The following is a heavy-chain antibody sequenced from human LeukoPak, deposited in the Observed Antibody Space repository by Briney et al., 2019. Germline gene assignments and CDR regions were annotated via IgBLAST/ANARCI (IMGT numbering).Heavy chain of an antibody. CDR1: GFTFSSYA. J-gene: IGHJ4*02. CDR3: ARAASRVGSSSLGY. Sequence: PGGSLRLSCAASGFTFSSYAMHWVRQAPGKGLKYVSAISSNGGSTYYANSVKGRFTISRDNSKNTLYLQMGSLRAEDMAVYYCARAASRVGSSSLGYWGQGTLVTVSS. V-gene: IGHV3-64*01. D-gene: IGHD6-13*01. CDR2: ISSNGGST.